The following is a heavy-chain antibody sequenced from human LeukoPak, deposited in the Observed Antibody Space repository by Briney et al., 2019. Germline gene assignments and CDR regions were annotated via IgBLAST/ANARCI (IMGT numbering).Heavy chain of an antibody. CDR2: IIPIFGTA. CDR3: ARVGSGSYYFDY. V-gene: IGHV1-69*06. Sequence: ASVKVSCKASGGTFSSYAISWVRQAPGQGLEWIGGIIPIFGTANYAQKFQGRVTITADKSTSTAYMELSSLRSEDTAVYYCARVGSGSYYFDYWGQGTLVTVSS. CDR1: GGTFSSYA. J-gene: IGHJ4*02. D-gene: IGHD3-10*01.